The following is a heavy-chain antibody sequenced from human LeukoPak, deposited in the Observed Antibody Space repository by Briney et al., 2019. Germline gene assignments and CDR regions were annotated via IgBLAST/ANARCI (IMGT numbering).Heavy chain of an antibody. V-gene: IGHV3-30*04. CDR2: ISYDGSNK. Sequence: PGGSLRLSCAASGFTFSSYAMHWVRQAPGKGLEWVAVISYDGSNKYYADSVKGRFTISRDNSKNTLYLQMSSLRAEDTAVYYCAKDQRGVTGVVYWGQGTRVTVSS. J-gene: IGHJ4*02. CDR1: GFTFSSYA. D-gene: IGHD4-23*01. CDR3: AKDQRGVTGVVY.